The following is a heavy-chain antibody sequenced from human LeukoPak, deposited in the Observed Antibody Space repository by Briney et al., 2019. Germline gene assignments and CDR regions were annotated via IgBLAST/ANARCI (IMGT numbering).Heavy chain of an antibody. D-gene: IGHD1-1*01. CDR2: IVYDGSDK. CDR1: GFTFSRYG. V-gene: IGHV3-30*03. Sequence: GGSLRLSCAASGFTFSRYGMRWVRQAPGKGLEWVASIVYDGSDKYYGDSVKGRYTISRDDSKNTLYLQMNSLGAEDTAVYYCARASRYESFYYNGLDVWGQGTTIIVSS. CDR3: ARASRYESFYYNGLDV. J-gene: IGHJ6*02.